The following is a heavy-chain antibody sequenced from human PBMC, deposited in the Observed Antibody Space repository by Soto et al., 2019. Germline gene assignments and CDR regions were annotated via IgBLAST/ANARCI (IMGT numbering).Heavy chain of an antibody. CDR1: GGTFSSYA. V-gene: IGHV1-69*13. J-gene: IGHJ6*02. CDR2: IIPIFGTA. D-gene: IGHD2-15*01. CDR3: ARYYCSGGSCPPPHYYYYYGMDV. Sequence: GASVKVSCKASGGTFSSYAISWVRQAPGQGLEWMGGIIPIFGTANYAQKFQGRATITADESTSTAYMELSSLRSEDTAVYYCARYYCSGGSCPPPHYYYYYGMDVWGQGTTVTVSS.